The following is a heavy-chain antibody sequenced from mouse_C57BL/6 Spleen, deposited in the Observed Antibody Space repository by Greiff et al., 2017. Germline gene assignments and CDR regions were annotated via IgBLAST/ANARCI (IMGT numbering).Heavy chain of an antibody. V-gene: IGHV1-59*01. D-gene: IGHD2-5*01. CDR1: GYTFTSYW. J-gene: IGHJ2*01. CDR3: ARTTRYSNPDY. Sequence: QVQLQQPGAELVRPGTSVKLSCKASGYTFTSYWMHWVKQRPGQGLEWIGVIDPSDSYTNYNQKFKGKATLTVDTSSSTAYMQLSSLTSEDSAVYYCARTTRYSNPDYWGQGTTLTVSS. CDR2: IDPSDSYT.